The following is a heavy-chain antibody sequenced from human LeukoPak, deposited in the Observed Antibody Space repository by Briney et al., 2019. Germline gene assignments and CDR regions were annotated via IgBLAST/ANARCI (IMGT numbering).Heavy chain of an antibody. Sequence: PSETLSLTCTVSGVSISSSYSYWGWIRQPPGMGPGGIGSIYYTGNTYYNPSLKSRVTISVDTCKNQFSLKLSSVTAVDTAVYYCARQRGQWLVSNSFDYWGQGTLVTVSS. D-gene: IGHD6-19*01. V-gene: IGHV4-39*01. CDR2: IYYTGNT. J-gene: IGHJ4*02. CDR1: GVSISSSYSY. CDR3: ARQRGQWLVSNSFDY.